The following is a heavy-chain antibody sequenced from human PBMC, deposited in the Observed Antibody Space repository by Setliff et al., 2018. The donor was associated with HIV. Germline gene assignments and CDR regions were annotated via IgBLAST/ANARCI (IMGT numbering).Heavy chain of an antibody. CDR2: ISGSGSST. J-gene: IGHJ4*02. D-gene: IGHD6-13*01. Sequence: GGSLRLSCAASGFTFSTYAMGWVRQAPGKGLEWVSSISGSGSSTYYIDSVKGRFTISRDNSRNTLYLQMNGQRAEDTALYYCAKVRPRQLVSAKPPYFFDYWGQGTLVTVSS. CDR3: AKVRPRQLVSAKPPYFFDY. CDR1: GFTFSTYA. V-gene: IGHV3-23*01.